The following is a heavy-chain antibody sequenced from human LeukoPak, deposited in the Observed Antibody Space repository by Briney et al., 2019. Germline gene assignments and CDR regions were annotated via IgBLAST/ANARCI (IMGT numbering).Heavy chain of an antibody. Sequence: SETLSLTCTVSGGSISSYYWSWIRQPPGKGPEWIGYIYYSGSTNYNPSLKSRVTISVDTSKNQFSLKLSSVTAADTAVYYCARGFNPYYYGSGSYYPFDYWGQGTLVTVSS. CDR3: ARGFNPYYYGSGSYYPFDY. J-gene: IGHJ4*02. D-gene: IGHD3-10*01. CDR2: IYYSGST. V-gene: IGHV4-59*01. CDR1: GGSISSYY.